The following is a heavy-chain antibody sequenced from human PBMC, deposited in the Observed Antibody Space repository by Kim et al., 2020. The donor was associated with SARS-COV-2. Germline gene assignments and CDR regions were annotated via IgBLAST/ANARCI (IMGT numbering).Heavy chain of an antibody. Sequence: SETLSLTCTVSGGSISSSSYYWGWIRQPPGKGLEWIGSIYYSGSTYYNPSLKSRVTISVDTSKNQFSLKLSSVTAADTAVYYCARVPEAYYCSSTSCYGTGAYFDYWGQGTLVTVSS. CDR2: IYYSGST. CDR3: ARVPEAYYCSSTSCYGTGAYFDY. D-gene: IGHD2-2*01. J-gene: IGHJ4*02. V-gene: IGHV4-39*07. CDR1: GGSISSSSYY.